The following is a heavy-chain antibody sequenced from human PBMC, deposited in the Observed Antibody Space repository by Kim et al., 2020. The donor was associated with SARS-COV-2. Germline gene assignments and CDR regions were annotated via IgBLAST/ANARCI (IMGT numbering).Heavy chain of an antibody. V-gene: IGHV4-39*01. Sequence: SETLSLTCTVSGGSISSSSYYWGWIRQPPGKGLEWIGSIYYSGSTYYNPSLKSRVTISVDTSKNQFSLKLSSVTAADTAVYYCARGSVLRYFDWLGNFDYWGQGTLVTVSS. CDR2: IYYSGST. CDR3: ARGSVLRYFDWLGNFDY. D-gene: IGHD3-9*01. J-gene: IGHJ4*02. CDR1: GGSISSSSYY.